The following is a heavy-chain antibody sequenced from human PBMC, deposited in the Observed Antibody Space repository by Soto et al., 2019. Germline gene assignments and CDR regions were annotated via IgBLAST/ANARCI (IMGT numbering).Heavy chain of an antibody. J-gene: IGHJ1*01. V-gene: IGHV4-30-4*01. D-gene: IGHD5-18*01. Sequence: SETLSLTCRVSGDSISSTFWSWIRQPPGKGLEWIGYISYSGSTYYNPSLKSRVDISVDMSKNQFSLRLGSVTAADTAVYYCARALNAKRGIQLWNWGQGTLVTVSS. CDR3: ARALNAKRGIQLWN. CDR2: ISYSGST. CDR1: GDSISSTF.